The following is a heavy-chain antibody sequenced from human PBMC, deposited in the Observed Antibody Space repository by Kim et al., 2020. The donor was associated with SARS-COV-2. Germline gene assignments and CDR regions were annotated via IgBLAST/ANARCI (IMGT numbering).Heavy chain of an antibody. CDR1: GFTFSSYE. V-gene: IGHV3-48*03. Sequence: GGSLRLSCAASGFTFSSYEMNWVRQAPGKGLEWVSYISSSGSTIYYADSVKGRFTISRDNAKNSLYLQMNSLRAEDTAVYYCARGLWFGELYIAPGWFDPWGQGTLVTVSS. D-gene: IGHD3-10*01. CDR3: ARGLWFGELYIAPGWFDP. CDR2: ISSSGSTI. J-gene: IGHJ5*02.